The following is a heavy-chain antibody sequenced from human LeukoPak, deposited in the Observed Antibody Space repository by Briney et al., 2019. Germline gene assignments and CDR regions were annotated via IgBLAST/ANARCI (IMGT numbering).Heavy chain of an antibody. CDR3: ARGDYGDYPDAFDI. Sequence: GRSLRLCCAASGFTFSSYAMHWGRQAPGKGLEWVAVISYDGSNKYYADSVKGRFTISRDNSKNTLYLQMNSLRAEDTAVYYCARGDYGDYPDAFDIWGQGTMVTVSS. CDR1: GFTFSSYA. D-gene: IGHD4-17*01. J-gene: IGHJ3*02. CDR2: ISYDGSNK. V-gene: IGHV3-30-3*01.